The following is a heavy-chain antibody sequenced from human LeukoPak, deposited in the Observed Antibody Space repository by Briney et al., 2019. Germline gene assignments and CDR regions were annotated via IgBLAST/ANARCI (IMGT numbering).Heavy chain of an antibody. V-gene: IGHV1-69*13. CDR2: IIPIFGTA. Sequence: SVKVSCKASGGTFSSYAISWVRQAPGQGLEWMGGIIPIFGTANYAQKFQGRVTTTADESTSTAYMEPSSLRSEDTAVYYCATLDMTTVTTASFYYGMDVWGQGTTVTVSS. J-gene: IGHJ6*02. CDR3: ATLDMTTVTTASFYYGMDV. D-gene: IGHD4-17*01. CDR1: GGTFSSYA.